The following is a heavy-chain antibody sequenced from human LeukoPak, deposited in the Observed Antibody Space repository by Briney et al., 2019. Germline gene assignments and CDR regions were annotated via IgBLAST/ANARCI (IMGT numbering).Heavy chain of an antibody. D-gene: IGHD3-22*01. CDR1: GFTFSSYG. J-gene: IGHJ4*02. Sequence: GGSLRLSCAASGFTFSSYGMSRVLQAPGKGLEWVSSISGSGGNTYYADSVKGRFTISRDNSKSTVYLQMNSLRAEDAAVYHCAKTNGYYDYWGQGTLVTVSS. CDR3: AKTNGYYDY. V-gene: IGHV3-23*01. CDR2: ISGSGGNT.